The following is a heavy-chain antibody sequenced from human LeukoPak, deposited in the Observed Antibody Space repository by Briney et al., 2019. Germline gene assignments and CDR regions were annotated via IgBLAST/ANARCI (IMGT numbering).Heavy chain of an antibody. CDR1: GFTFSNAW. J-gene: IGHJ3*02. D-gene: IGHD4-23*01. CDR2: IKSKIDGGTT. Sequence: GGSLRLSCAASGFTFSNAWMSWVRQAPGKGLEWVGRIKSKIDGGTTNYAAPVKGRFTISRDDSKNTLYLQMNSLKTEDTAVCYCTTRYGGTLDAFDIWGQGTMVTVSS. CDR3: TTRYGGTLDAFDI. V-gene: IGHV3-15*01.